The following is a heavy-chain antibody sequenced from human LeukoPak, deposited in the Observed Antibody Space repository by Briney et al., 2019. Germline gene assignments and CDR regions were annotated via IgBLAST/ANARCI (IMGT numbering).Heavy chain of an antibody. CDR1: GGSFSDYY. J-gene: IGHJ3*02. Sequence: SETLSLTCAVYGGSFSDYYWGWIRQPPGKGLEWIGTIYYAGSTYYNPSLKSRVTISVDTSKNQFSLKLTSVTAADTAVYYCARQKGGSGPNDAFDIWGQGTMVTVSS. CDR3: ARQKGGSGPNDAFDI. CDR2: IYYAGST. V-gene: IGHV4-39*01. D-gene: IGHD3-16*01.